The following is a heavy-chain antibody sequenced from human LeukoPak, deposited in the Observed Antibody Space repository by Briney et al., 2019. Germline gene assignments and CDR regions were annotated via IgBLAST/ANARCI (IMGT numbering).Heavy chain of an antibody. CDR3: ARLRTYGSGSYSLTDY. Sequence: GGSLRLSCAASGFSFSSHAMHWVRQAPGKGLEWVSVISYDGSDKHYADSVKGRFTISRDNSKNTLYLQMNSLRAEDTAVYYCARLRTYGSGSYSLTDYWGQGTLVTVSS. CDR2: ISYDGSDK. CDR1: GFSFSSHA. V-gene: IGHV3-30*04. D-gene: IGHD3-10*01. J-gene: IGHJ4*02.